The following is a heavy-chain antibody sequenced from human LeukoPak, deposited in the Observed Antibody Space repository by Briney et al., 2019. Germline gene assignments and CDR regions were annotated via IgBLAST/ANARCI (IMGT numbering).Heavy chain of an antibody. CDR1: GFTFSSYG. CDR2: IWYDGSNK. D-gene: IGHD4-11*01. CDR3: ARDEEYNGNYGPDY. J-gene: IGHJ4*02. V-gene: IGHV3-33*01. Sequence: GGSLRLSCAASGFTFSSYGMHWVRQARGKGLEWVAVIWYDGSNKYYADSVKGRFTISRDNSKNTLYLQMNSLRAEDTAVYYCARDEEYNGNYGPDYWGQGTLVTVSS.